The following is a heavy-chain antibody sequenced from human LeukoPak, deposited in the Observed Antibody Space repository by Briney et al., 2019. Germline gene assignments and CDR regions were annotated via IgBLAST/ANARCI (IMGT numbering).Heavy chain of an antibody. D-gene: IGHD3-3*01. Sequence: GASVKVSCKASGGTFSSYAISWVRQAPGQGLEWMGGIIPIIGTANYAQKFQGRVTITADESTSTAYMELSSLRSEDTAVYYCARASARQNDFWSGYYATYYYYGMDVWGQGTTVTVSS. CDR2: IIPIIGTA. V-gene: IGHV1-69*13. J-gene: IGHJ6*02. CDR3: ARASARQNDFWSGYYATYYYYGMDV. CDR1: GGTFSSYA.